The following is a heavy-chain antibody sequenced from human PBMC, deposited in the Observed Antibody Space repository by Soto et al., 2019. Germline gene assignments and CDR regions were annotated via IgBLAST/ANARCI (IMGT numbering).Heavy chain of an antibody. CDR2: IYQSGST. CDR1: GGSISSGGYS. J-gene: IGHJ4*02. Sequence: SETLSLTCAVSGGSISSGGYSWSWIRQAPGKGLEWIGYIYQSGSTYYNPSLKSRVTISVDTSKNQLSLNLRSVTAADTAVYYCARHRGPTGPNYWGQGTLVTVSS. D-gene: IGHD3-10*01. CDR3: ARHRGPTGPNY. V-gene: IGHV4-30-2*03.